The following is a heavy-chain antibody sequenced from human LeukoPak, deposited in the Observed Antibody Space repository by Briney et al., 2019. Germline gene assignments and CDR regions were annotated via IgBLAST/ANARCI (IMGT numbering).Heavy chain of an antibody. V-gene: IGHV4-30-2*01. J-gene: IGHJ4*02. Sequence: SETLSLTCAVSGGSISSGGYSWSWIRQPPGKGLEWIGYIYHSGSTYYNPSLKSRVTISVDRSKNQFSLKLSSVTAADTAVYYCASGTECGGDCYSLWGQGTLVAVSS. CDR2: IYHSGST. CDR1: GGSISSGGYS. D-gene: IGHD2-21*02. CDR3: ASGTECGGDCYSL.